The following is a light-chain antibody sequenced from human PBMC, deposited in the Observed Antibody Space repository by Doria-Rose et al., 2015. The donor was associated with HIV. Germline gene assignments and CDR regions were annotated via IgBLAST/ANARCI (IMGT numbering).Light chain of an antibody. Sequence: ATLCLSPGERATLSCRASQSISTYLAWYQQKPGQPPRLLIYDASNRASDIPARFSGSGSGTDFTLTVNNLEPEDSAVYYCQQRSSWPGTFGQGTRLEIK. CDR3: QQRSSWPGT. J-gene: IGKJ2*01. CDR2: DAS. V-gene: IGKV3-11*01. CDR1: QSISTY.